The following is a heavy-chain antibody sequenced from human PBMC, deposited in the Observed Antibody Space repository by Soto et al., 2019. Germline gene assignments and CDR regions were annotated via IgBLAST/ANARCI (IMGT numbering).Heavy chain of an antibody. V-gene: IGHV1-18*01. J-gene: IGHJ4*02. CDR1: RFAYACRC. D-gene: IGHD3-16*02. Sequence: SVEVTCEDSRFAYACRCLCSLHQSPGKGIEWMGWISAYNGNTNYAQKLQGRVTMTTDTSTSTAYMELRSLRSDDAAVYYCARDTLAYYDLGELSLLFDYWGQGTLVTVSS. CDR2: ISAYNGNT. CDR3: ARDTLAYYDLGELSLLFDY.